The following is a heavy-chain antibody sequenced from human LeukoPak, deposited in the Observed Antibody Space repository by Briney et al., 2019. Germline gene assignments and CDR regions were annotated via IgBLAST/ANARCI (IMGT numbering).Heavy chain of an antibody. Sequence: GGSLRLSCAASGFTFSDYYMSWIRQAPGKGLEWVSYISSNGDTIYYAASVKGRFTISRDNANNSLYLQMNSLRAEDTAVYYCARRKHNSYWSPNEYYFDYWGRGTLVNVSS. CDR1: GFTFSDYY. D-gene: IGHD1-26*01. CDR3: ARRKHNSYWSPNEYYFDY. V-gene: IGHV3-11*01. CDR2: ISSNGDTI. J-gene: IGHJ4*02.